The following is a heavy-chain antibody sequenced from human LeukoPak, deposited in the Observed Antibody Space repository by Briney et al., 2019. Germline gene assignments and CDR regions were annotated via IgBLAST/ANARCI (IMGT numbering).Heavy chain of an antibody. D-gene: IGHD6-19*01. Sequence: SVKVSCKASGGTFSSYAISWVRQAPGQGLEWMGGIIPIFGTANYAQKFQGRVTITADESTSTAYMELSSLRSEDTAVYYCATAPVADIPPEGWGQGTLVTVSS. CDR2: IIPIFGTA. CDR3: ATAPVADIPPEG. V-gene: IGHV1-69*13. CDR1: GGTFSSYA. J-gene: IGHJ4*02.